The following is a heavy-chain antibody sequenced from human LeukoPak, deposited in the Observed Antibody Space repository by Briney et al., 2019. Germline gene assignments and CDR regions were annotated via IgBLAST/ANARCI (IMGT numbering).Heavy chain of an antibody. CDR3: ARVVAAAANNWFDT. CDR2: IHDSGST. V-gene: IGHV4-30-4*07. CDR1: GDSISSGGYS. J-gene: IGHJ5*02. D-gene: IGHD6-13*01. Sequence: SETVSLTCVVSGDSISSGGYSWSWIRQTPGKGLEWIAYIHDSGSTYNNPSFKSRLSISIDTSKNQFSLKLNSVTAADAAVYYCARVVAAAANNWFDTWGPGTLVTVSS.